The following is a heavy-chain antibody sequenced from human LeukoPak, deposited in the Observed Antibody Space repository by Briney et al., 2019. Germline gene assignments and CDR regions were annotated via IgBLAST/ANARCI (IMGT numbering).Heavy chain of an antibody. Sequence: GGSLRPSCAASGFTFSSYAMSWVRQAPGKGLEWVSAISGSGGSTYYADSVKGRFTISRDNSKNTLYLQMNSLRAEDTAVYYCAKGCGSYGQTPLFDYWGQGTLVTVSS. J-gene: IGHJ4*02. CDR3: AKGCGSYGQTPLFDY. D-gene: IGHD5-18*01. CDR2: ISGSGGST. V-gene: IGHV3-23*01. CDR1: GFTFSSYA.